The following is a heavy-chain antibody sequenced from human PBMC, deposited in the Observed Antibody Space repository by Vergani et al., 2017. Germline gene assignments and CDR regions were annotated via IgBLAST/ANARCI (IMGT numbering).Heavy chain of an antibody. J-gene: IGHJ5*02. V-gene: IGHV1-18*04. D-gene: IGHD1-1*01. CDR3: ARYRNGPESWFDP. CDR1: GYTFTSYG. CDR2: ISAYNGNT. Sequence: QVQLVQSGAEVKKPGASVKVSCKASGYTFTSYGISWVRQAPGQGLEWMGWISAYNGNTNYAQKLQGRVTITADKSTSTAYMELSSLRSEDTAVYYCARYRNGPESWFDPWGQGTLVTVSS.